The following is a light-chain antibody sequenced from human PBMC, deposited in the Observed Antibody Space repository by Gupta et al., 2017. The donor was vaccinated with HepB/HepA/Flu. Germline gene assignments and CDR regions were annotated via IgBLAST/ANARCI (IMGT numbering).Light chain of an antibody. CDR1: SSNIGSNT. V-gene: IGLV1-44*01. Sequence: QSVLTQLPSASGTPGQRVTISCSGSSSNIGSNTVNWYRQLPGTAPKLLIYNNNQRPSGVPDRFSGSKSGTSASLAISGLQSEDEADYYCATWDDSPWSGVFGGGTKLTVL. CDR3: ATWDDSPWSGV. J-gene: IGLJ2*01. CDR2: NNN.